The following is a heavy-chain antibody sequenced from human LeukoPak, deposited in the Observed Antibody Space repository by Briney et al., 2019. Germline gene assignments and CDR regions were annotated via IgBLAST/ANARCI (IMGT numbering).Heavy chain of an antibody. CDR2: IKPNSGDT. D-gene: IGHD5-12*01. CDR3: ARLFISSAGDIKYFDY. V-gene: IGHV1-2*02. CDR1: GYTFTGYH. Sequence: ASVKVSCKASGYTFTGYHIHWLRETPGQGLEWMAWIKPNSGDTHYAQKFQGRVTVTRDTSISTAYMELSRLRSDDTAVYYCARLFISSAGDIKYFDYWGQGALLTVSS. J-gene: IGHJ4*02.